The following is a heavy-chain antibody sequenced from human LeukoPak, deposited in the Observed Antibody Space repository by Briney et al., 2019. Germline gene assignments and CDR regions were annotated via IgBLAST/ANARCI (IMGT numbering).Heavy chain of an antibody. J-gene: IGHJ4*02. CDR3: ARARITSVISFGELLW. CDR2: ISGSGGST. CDR1: GFTFSSFG. D-gene: IGHD3-10*01. Sequence: LGGSLRLSCAASGFTFSSFGMSWVRQAPGKGLEWVSAISGSGGSTYYADSVKGRFTISRDNSKNTLYLQMNSLRVEDTAVYYCARARITSVISFGELLWWGQGTLVTVSS. V-gene: IGHV3-23*01.